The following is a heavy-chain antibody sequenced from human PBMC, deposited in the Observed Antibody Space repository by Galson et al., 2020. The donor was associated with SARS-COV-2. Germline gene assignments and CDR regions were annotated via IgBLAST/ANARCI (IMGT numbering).Heavy chain of an antibody. CDR2: IYSGGST. CDR3: ARDWNYDSSGYHLPGWFDP. CDR1: GFTVSSNY. J-gene: IGHJ5*02. D-gene: IGHD3-22*01. V-gene: IGHV3-53*01. Sequence: GGSLRLSCAASGFTVSSNYMSWVRQAPGKGLEWVSVIYSGGSTYYADSVKGRFTISRDNSKNTLYLQMNSLRAEDTAVYYCARDWNYDSSGYHLPGWFDPWGQGTLVTVSS.